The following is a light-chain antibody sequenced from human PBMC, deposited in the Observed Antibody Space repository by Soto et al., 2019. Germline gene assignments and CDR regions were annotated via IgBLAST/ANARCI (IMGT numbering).Light chain of an antibody. J-gene: IGKJ2*01. V-gene: IGKV1-5*01. Sequence: DIQMTQSPSTLSASVGDRVTITCRASQSISNYLAWYQQKPGKAPKVLIYDASSFESGVPLRFSGSGSGTEFTLTISSLQPHDFATYYCQEYDSYSSTFGQGTKLQIK. CDR2: DAS. CDR3: QEYDSYSST. CDR1: QSISNY.